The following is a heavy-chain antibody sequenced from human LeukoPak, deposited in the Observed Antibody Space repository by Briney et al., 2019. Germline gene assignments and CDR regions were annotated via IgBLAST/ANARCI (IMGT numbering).Heavy chain of an antibody. Sequence: GGSLRLSCAASGFTFSSYSMNWVRQAPGKGLEWVANIKQDGNEKYYVDSVKGRFTISRDNTKNSLYVQMNSLRVEDTAVYYCAKPITVSGATDAFDIWGQGTMVTVSS. CDR2: IKQDGNEK. V-gene: IGHV3-7*01. J-gene: IGHJ3*02. D-gene: IGHD3-3*01. CDR1: GFTFSSYS. CDR3: AKPITVSGATDAFDI.